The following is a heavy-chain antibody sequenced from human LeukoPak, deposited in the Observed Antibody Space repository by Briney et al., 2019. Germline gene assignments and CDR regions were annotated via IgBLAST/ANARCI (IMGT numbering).Heavy chain of an antibody. J-gene: IGHJ6*02. Sequence: PGGSLRLPCAASGFTFRNAWMNWVRQAPGKGLEWVGRIKSKTDGGQTAYAAPVKGRFTISRDDSKNTLYLQMNSLKTEDTAVYYCTAQLYSGYDSLCLGCEDYYYYGMDVWGQGTTVTDSS. CDR3: TAQLYSGYDSLCLGCEDYYYYGMDV. CDR1: GFTFRNAW. D-gene: IGHD5-12*01. V-gene: IGHV3-15*07. CDR2: IKSKTDGGQT.